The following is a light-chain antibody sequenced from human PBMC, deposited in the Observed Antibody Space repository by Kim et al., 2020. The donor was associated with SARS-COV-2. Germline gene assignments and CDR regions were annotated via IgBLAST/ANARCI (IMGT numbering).Light chain of an antibody. CDR3: QEYGST. V-gene: IGKV3-20*01. Sequence: LTLSPGERATLSCRAIQCLCSTSLAWYQQNPGQTPRLLIYGASSRATGIPDRFTGSGSGTDFTLTISGLEPEDSAVYYCQEYGSTFGGGTKVDIK. J-gene: IGKJ4*01. CDR2: GAS. CDR1: QCLCSTS.